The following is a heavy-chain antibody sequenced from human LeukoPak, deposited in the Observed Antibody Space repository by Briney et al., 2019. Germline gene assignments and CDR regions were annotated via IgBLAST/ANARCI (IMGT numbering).Heavy chain of an antibody. CDR1: GFTFSSYV. V-gene: IGHV3-23*01. D-gene: IGHD2-15*01. CDR3: ARGGIVVVESNYYYYMDV. Sequence: QPGGSLRLSCAASGFTFSSYVMSWVRQAPGKGLEWVSAISGSGGSTYYADSVKGRFTISRDNAKNTLYLQMNSLRAEDTAVYYCARGGIVVVESNYYYYMDVWGKGTTVTVS. J-gene: IGHJ6*03. CDR2: ISGSGGST.